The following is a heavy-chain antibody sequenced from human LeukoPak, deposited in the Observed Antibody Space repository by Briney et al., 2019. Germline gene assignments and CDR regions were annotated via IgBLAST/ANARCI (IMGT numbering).Heavy chain of an antibody. CDR2: INHSGST. D-gene: IGHD3-22*01. CDR3: ATGGNYYDSSGPRSTCDY. J-gene: IGHJ4*02. V-gene: IGHV4-34*01. CDR1: GRSFSGYY. Sequence: SETLSLTCAVYGRSFSGYYWNWIRQPPGKGLEWIGEINHSGSTNYNPSLKSRVTISVDTSKNQFSLKLSSVTAADTAVYYCATGGNYYDSSGPRSTCDYWGQGTLVTVSS.